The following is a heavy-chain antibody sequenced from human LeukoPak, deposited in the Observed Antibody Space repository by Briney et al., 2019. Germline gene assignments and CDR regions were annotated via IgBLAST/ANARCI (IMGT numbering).Heavy chain of an antibody. Sequence: SQTLSLTCTVSGGSISSGGYYWSWIRQPPGKGLEWIGYISDNGDTYYNPSLESRLAISRDTSKNQFSLNVSSVTAADTAVYYCARGRAHWGGYSSSPDVFDIWGQGILVTVSS. V-gene: IGHV4-30-2*05. J-gene: IGHJ3*02. CDR3: ARGRAHWGGYSSSPDVFDI. D-gene: IGHD3-3*01. CDR1: GGSISSGGYY. CDR2: ISDNGDT.